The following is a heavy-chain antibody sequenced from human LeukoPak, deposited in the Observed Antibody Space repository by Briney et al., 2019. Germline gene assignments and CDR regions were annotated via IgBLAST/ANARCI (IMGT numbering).Heavy chain of an antibody. J-gene: IGHJ4*02. D-gene: IGHD1-26*01. V-gene: IGHV3-21*01. CDR2: ISSSSSYI. Sequence: GGSLRLSCAAYGFTFSSYSMNLVRQAPGKGLEWVSSISSSSSYIYYADSVKGRFTISRDNAKNSMYLQMNSLRAEDTAVYYCARDFLLGATLDYWGQGTLVTVSS. CDR3: ARDFLLGATLDY. CDR1: GFTFSSYS.